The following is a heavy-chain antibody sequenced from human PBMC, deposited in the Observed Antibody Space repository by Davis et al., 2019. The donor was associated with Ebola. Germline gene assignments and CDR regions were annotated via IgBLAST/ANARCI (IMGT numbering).Heavy chain of an antibody. V-gene: IGHV3-74*01. D-gene: IGHD4-17*01. Sequence: PGGSLRPSCPPSGFTSTNYSRHWVRQPPGKGLVWVSRLNSDGSTTTYADSLKGRFTISRDNAKNTRYLQMSSRRAEETAVYYCARGPTTVTTPLDVWGKSTTVIVSS. J-gene: IGHJ6*04. CDR3: ARGPTTVTTPLDV. CDR1: GFTSTNYS. CDR2: LNSDGSTT.